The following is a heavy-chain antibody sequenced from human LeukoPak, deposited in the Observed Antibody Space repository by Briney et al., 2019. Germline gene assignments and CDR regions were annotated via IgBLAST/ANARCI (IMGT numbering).Heavy chain of an antibody. V-gene: IGHV4-4*07. CDR2: IYTSGST. CDR1: GGSISSYY. Sequence: SETLSLTCTVSGGSISSYYWSWIRQPAGKGLEWIRRIYTSGSTNYNPSLKSRVTMSVDTSKNQFSLKLSSVTAADTAVYYCAREPFKYGSGSYRAFDIWGQGTMVTVSS. J-gene: IGHJ3*02. D-gene: IGHD3-10*01. CDR3: AREPFKYGSGSYRAFDI.